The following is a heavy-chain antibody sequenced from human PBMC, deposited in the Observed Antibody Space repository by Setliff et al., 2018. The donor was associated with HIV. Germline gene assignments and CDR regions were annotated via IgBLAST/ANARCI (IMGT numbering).Heavy chain of an antibody. V-gene: IGHV4-61*09. CDR1: GGSISSGSYY. J-gene: IGHJ3*01. CDR2: IYTNGYT. Sequence: NPSETLSLTCSVSGGSISSGSYYWTWIRQPAGKGPEWIGHIYTNGYTNYNPSPKSRVTISVDTSKNQFSLRLTSVTAADTAVYYCARAPPGIQNDAFDVWGQGTMVTVSS. CDR3: ARAPPGIQNDAFDV.